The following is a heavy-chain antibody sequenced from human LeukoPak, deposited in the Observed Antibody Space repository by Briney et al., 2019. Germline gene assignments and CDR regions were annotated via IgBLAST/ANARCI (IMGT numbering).Heavy chain of an antibody. CDR3: AREIGFIAAAGTKTYYFDY. Sequence: SETLSLTCTVSGGSISSGSYYWSWIRQPAGKGLDWIGRIYTSGSTNYNPSLKSRVTISVDTSKNQFSLKLSSVTAADTAVYYCAREIGFIAAAGTKTYYFDYWGQGTLVTVSS. D-gene: IGHD6-13*01. V-gene: IGHV4-61*02. CDR2: IYTSGST. CDR1: GGSISSGSYY. J-gene: IGHJ4*02.